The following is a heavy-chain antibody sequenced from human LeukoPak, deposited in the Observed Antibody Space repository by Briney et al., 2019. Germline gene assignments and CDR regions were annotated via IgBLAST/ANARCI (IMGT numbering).Heavy chain of an antibody. Sequence: PGGSLRLSCGASGFTFSSYSMNWVRQAPGKGLEWVSSISSSSSYIYYADSVKGRFTISRDNAKNSLYLQMNSLRAEDTAVYYCARDSPWLPDAGPRAFDIWGQGTMVTVSS. V-gene: IGHV3-21*01. D-gene: IGHD6-19*01. CDR1: GFTFSSYS. CDR2: ISSSSSYI. J-gene: IGHJ3*02. CDR3: ARDSPWLPDAGPRAFDI.